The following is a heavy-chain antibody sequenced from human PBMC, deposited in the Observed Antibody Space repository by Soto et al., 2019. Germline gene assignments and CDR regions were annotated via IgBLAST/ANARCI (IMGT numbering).Heavy chain of an antibody. CDR2: IYYSGST. CDR1: GGSISSGGYY. CDR3: ARGVVPAATRGYYYHGMDV. Sequence: SETLSLTCTVSGGSISSGGYYWSWIRQHPGKGLEWIGYIYYSGSTYYNPSLKSRVTISVDTSKNQFSLKLSSVTAADTAVYYCARGVVPAATRGYYYHGMDVWGQGTTVTVSS. V-gene: IGHV4-31*03. J-gene: IGHJ6*02. D-gene: IGHD2-2*01.